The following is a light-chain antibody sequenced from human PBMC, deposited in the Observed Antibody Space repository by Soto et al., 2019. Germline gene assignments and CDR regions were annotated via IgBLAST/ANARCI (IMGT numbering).Light chain of an antibody. CDR3: QQYGSSGT. Sequence: ATLLSRARQRVSNNYLAWYQQKPGHAPKLLIYGASNRATGIPDRFSGSGSGTDFTLTISRLETEDFAVYYCQQYGSSGTFGQGTMVDIK. CDR1: QRVSNNY. CDR2: GAS. V-gene: IGKV3-20*01. J-gene: IGKJ1*01.